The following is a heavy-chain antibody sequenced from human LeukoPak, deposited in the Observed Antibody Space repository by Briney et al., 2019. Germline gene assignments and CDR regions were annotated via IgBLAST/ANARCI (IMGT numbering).Heavy chain of an antibody. J-gene: IGHJ3*02. D-gene: IGHD3-10*01. CDR2: IYYSGST. V-gene: IGHV4-59*12. Sequence: SETLSLTCTVSGGSISSYYWSWIRQPPGKGLEWIGYIYYSGSTNYNPSLKSRVTMPVDTSKNQFSLKLSSVTALDTAVYYCARKGSGSYYPDAFDIWGQGTMVTVSS. CDR1: GGSISSYY. CDR3: ARKGSGSYYPDAFDI.